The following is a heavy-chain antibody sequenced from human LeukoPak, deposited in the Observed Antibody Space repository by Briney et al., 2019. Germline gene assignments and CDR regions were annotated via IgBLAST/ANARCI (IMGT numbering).Heavy chain of an antibody. V-gene: IGHV3-23*01. J-gene: IGHJ4*02. D-gene: IGHD3-9*01. CDR2: ISGSGSVT. Sequence: GGSLRLSCAASGFTFASYAMSWVRQPPGRGLEWVSAISGSGSVTYYADSVKGRFTIPRDNSKNTLYLQMNSPRAEDTAVYYCAKDLDLGTRLRYFDWLLDPLDYWGQGTLVTVSS. CDR3: AKDLDLGTRLRYFDWLLDPLDY. CDR1: GFTFASYA.